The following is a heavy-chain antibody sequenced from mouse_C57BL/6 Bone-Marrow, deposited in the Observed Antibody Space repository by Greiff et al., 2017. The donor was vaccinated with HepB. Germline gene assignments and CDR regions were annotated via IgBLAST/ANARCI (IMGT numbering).Heavy chain of an antibody. CDR2: ISDGGSYT. J-gene: IGHJ2*01. Sequence: EVKLMESGGGLVKPGGSLKLSCAASGFTFSSYAMSWVRQTPEKRLEWVATISDGGSYTYYPDNVKGRFTISRDNAKNNLYLQMSHLKSEDTAMYYCAREGMSFDYWGQGTTLTVSS. CDR1: GFTFSSYA. CDR3: AREGMSFDY. V-gene: IGHV5-4*01.